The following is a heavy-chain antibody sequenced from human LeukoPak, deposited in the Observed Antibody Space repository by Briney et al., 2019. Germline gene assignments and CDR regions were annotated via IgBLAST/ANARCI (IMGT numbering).Heavy chain of an antibody. J-gene: IGHJ3*02. V-gene: IGHV1-8*01. CDR3: ARNGVDVDAFDI. D-gene: IGHD2-8*01. Sequence: ASVKVSCKASGYTFTSYDINWVRQATGQGLEWMGWMNPNSGNTGYAQKFQGRVTMTRNTSISTAYMELSSLRSEDTAVYYCARNGVDVDAFDIWGQGTMVTVSS. CDR1: GYTFTSYD. CDR2: MNPNSGNT.